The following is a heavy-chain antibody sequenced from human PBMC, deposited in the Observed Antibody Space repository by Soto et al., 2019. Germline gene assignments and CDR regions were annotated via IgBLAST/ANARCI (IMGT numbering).Heavy chain of an antibody. CDR3: ASQHYYGSGSYVPEYDYNWFDP. V-gene: IGHV4-39*01. CDR2: IYYSGST. D-gene: IGHD3-10*01. CDR1: GGSISSSSYY. J-gene: IGHJ5*02. Sequence: SETLSLTCTVSGGSISSSSYYWGWIRQPPGKGLEWIGSIYYSGSTYYNPSLKSRVTISVDTSKNQFSLKLSSVTAADTAVYYCASQHYYGSGSYVPEYDYNWFDPWGQGPRSPSPQ.